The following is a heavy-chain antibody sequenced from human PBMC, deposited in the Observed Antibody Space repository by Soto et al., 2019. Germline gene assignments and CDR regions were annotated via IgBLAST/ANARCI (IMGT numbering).Heavy chain of an antibody. D-gene: IGHD3-10*01. V-gene: IGHV5-10-1*01. J-gene: IGHJ6*02. CDR3: ASGPPPASYLSGPYYYGMDV. CDR1: GYSFTIYW. Sequence: GESLKISFKGSGYSFTIYWIGLVRQMPGKVLEWIARIDPSDSYTNYSPSFQGHVTISADKSISTAYLQCSSLKASATAMYYRASGPPPASYLSGPYYYGMDVWRQGTTVTVSS. CDR2: IDPSDSYT.